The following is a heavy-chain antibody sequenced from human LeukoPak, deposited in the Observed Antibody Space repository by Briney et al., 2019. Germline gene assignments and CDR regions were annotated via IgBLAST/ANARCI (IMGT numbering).Heavy chain of an antibody. CDR3: ASVQRYCSGGSCYGGGYFDY. CDR1: GGSLSSGDYY. CDR2: IYYSGST. D-gene: IGHD2-15*01. V-gene: IGHV4-30-4*01. J-gene: IGHJ4*02. Sequence: SETLSLTCTVSGGSLSSGDYYWSWIRQPPGKGLGWIGYIYYSGSTYYNPSLKSRVTISVDTSKNQFSLKLSSVTAADTAVYYCASVQRYCSGGSCYGGGYFDYWGQGTLVTVSS.